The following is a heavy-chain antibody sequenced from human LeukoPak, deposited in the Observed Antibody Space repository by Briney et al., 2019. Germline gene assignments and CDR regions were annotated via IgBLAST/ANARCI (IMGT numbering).Heavy chain of an antibody. V-gene: IGHV3-21*01. D-gene: IGHD5-18*01. CDR3: ARDSGIRPFDY. Sequence: GGSLRLSCAASGFTFSSYSMNWVRQAPGKGLEWVSSISSSSSYIYYADSVEGRFTISRDNAKNSLYLQMNSLRAEDTAVYYCARDSGIRPFDYWGQGTLVTVSS. CDR1: GFTFSSYS. J-gene: IGHJ4*02. CDR2: ISSSSSYI.